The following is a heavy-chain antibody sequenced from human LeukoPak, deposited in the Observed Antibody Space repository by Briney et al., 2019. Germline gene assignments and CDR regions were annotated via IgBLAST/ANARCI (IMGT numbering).Heavy chain of an antibody. D-gene: IGHD6-19*01. CDR1: GFTFNNYG. Sequence: PGGSPRLSCAASGFTFNNYGMHWVRQAPGKGLEWVAFIRYDGSNKYYADSVKGRFTISRDNSKNTLYLQMNSLRAEDTAVYYCAKEGLVRGGYYFDYWGQGTLVTVSS. J-gene: IGHJ4*02. V-gene: IGHV3-30*02. CDR3: AKEGLVRGGYYFDY. CDR2: IRYDGSNK.